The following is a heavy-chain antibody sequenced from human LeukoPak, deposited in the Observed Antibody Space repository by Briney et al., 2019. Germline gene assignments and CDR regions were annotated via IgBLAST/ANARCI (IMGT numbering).Heavy chain of an antibody. CDR3: ARGRNYYDSSGYYYEGDAFDI. CDR2: INPSGGSI. V-gene: IGHV1-46*01. Sequence: ASVKVSCKASGHILTSYYMYWVRQAPGQGLEWMGIINPSGGSIRYAQKFQGRVTMTRDTSTGTVYMELSSLRSEDTAMYYCARGRNYYDSSGYYYEGDAFDIWGQGTMVTVSS. J-gene: IGHJ3*02. CDR1: GHILTSYY. D-gene: IGHD3-22*01.